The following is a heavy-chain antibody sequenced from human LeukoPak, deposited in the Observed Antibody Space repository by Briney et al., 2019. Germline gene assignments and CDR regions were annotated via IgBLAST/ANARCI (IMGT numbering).Heavy chain of an antibody. Sequence: PGGSLRLSCAASGFTFSNYGMSWVRQAPGKGLEWVSGISGSGGNTYYADSVEGRFTISRDNSKHTLSLQMNSLRAEDTAVYYCAKMPDMRQSITIFGVVITGIVSWGEG. CDR1: GFTFSNYG. D-gene: IGHD3-3*01. V-gene: IGHV3-23*01. CDR3: AKMPDMRQSITIFGVVITGIVS. J-gene: IGHJ5*02. CDR2: ISGSGGNT.